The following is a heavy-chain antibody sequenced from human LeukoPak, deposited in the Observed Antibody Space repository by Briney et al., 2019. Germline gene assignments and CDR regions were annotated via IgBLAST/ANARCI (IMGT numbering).Heavy chain of an antibody. CDR1: GGSISSNSYY. CDR3: ARTTEGGYSYGYFYYYYMDV. CDR2: IYYSGST. J-gene: IGHJ6*03. D-gene: IGHD5-18*01. Sequence: SETLSLTCAVSGGSISSNSYYWGWIRQPPGKGLEWIGSIYYSGSTYYYPSLKSRVTISVDTSKNQFSLKLSSVTAADTAVYYCARTTEGGYSYGYFYYYYMDVWGKGTTVTISS. V-gene: IGHV4-39*07.